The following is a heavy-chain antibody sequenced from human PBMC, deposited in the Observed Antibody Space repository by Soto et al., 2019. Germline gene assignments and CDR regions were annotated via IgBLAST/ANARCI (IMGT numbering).Heavy chain of an antibody. CDR1: CGSISSSSYY. Sequence: PSKTLSLTCTVSCGSISSSSYYWGWIRQPPGKGLEWIGSIYYSGSTYYNPSLKSRVTISVDTSKNQFSLKLSSVTAADTAVYYCARHEGTVGCYYYGMDVWGKGTTVTVSS. CDR2: IYYSGST. J-gene: IGHJ6*04. V-gene: IGHV4-39*01. D-gene: IGHD4-17*01. CDR3: ARHEGTVGCYYYGMDV.